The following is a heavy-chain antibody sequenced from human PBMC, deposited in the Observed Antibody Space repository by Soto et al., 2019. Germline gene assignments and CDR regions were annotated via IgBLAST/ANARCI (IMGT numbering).Heavy chain of an antibody. CDR1: GGSISSSSYY. Sequence: KASETLSLTCTVSGGSISSSSYYWGWIRQPPGKGLEWIGSIYYSGSTYYNPSLKSRVTISVDTSKNQFSLKLSSVTAADTAVYYCARRGADYYGSGIIDAFDIWGQGTMVTVSS. D-gene: IGHD3-10*01. CDR3: ARRGADYYGSGIIDAFDI. V-gene: IGHV4-39*01. J-gene: IGHJ3*02. CDR2: IYYSGST.